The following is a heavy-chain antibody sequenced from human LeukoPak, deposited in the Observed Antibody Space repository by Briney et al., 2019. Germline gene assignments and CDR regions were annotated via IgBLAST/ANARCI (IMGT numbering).Heavy chain of an antibody. CDR2: TYYSGST. CDR3: ARGQYSGSCFDN. CDR1: GGSISNYL. D-gene: IGHD1-26*01. Sequence: SETLSLTCTVSGGSISNYLWSWIRQPPGKGLEWIGYTYYSGSTNYNPSLKSRVTILVDTSKNQFSLKVSSVTAADTAVYYCARGQYSGSCFDNWGQGSLVTVSS. V-gene: IGHV4-59*01. J-gene: IGHJ4*02.